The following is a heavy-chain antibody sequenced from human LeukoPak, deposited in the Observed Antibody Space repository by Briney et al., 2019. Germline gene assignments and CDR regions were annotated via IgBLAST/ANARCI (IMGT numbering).Heavy chain of an antibody. CDR3: ARDLRHSSTDY. J-gene: IGHJ4*02. CDR1: GFTFSSYA. CDR2: ISYDGSNK. D-gene: IGHD6-19*01. V-gene: IGHV3-30*04. Sequence: GRSLRLSCAASGFTFSSYAMHWVRQAPGKGLEWVAVISYDGSNKYYADSVKGRFTISRGNSKNTLYLQMNSLRAEDTAVCYCARDLRHSSTDYWGQGTLVTVSS.